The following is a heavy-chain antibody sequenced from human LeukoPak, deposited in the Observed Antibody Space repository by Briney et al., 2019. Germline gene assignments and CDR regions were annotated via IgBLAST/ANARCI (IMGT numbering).Heavy chain of an antibody. D-gene: IGHD3-10*02. V-gene: IGHV3-48*03. CDR3: AELGITMIGGV. J-gene: IGHJ6*04. CDR1: GFTFSSYE. Sequence: GGSLRLSCAASGFTFSSYELNWVRQAPGKGLEWVSYISSSGSTIKYADSVKGRFTISRDNAKNSLYLQMNSLRAEDTAVYYCAELGITMIGGVWGKGTTVTISS. CDR2: ISSSGSTI.